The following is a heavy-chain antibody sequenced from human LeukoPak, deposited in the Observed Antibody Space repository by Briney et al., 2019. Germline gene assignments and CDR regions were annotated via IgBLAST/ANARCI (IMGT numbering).Heavy chain of an antibody. CDR1: GGSISSYF. V-gene: IGHV4-59*12. CDR3: ARDRTTVTADWFDP. Sequence: SETLSLTCTVSGGSISSYFWTWIRQPPGKGLEWIGYIYYSGSTDYNPSLKSRVTMSVDTSKNQFSLKLSSVTAADTAVYYCARDRTTVTADWFDPWGQGTLVTVSS. CDR2: IYYSGST. D-gene: IGHD4-17*01. J-gene: IGHJ5*02.